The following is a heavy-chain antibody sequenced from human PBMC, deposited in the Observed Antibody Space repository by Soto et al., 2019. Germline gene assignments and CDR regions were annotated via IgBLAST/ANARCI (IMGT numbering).Heavy chain of an antibody. Sequence: DVQLVESGGALVQPRGSLGLSCEASGFDINTYWMHWVRQGPGKGLVWVSRIKSDGSNTDYADSVKGRFTISRDNAKNTLYLQLHSLRAEDTAVYYCARGIPGHYCVDVWGQGTTVTVSS. J-gene: IGHJ6*02. CDR1: GFDINTYW. CDR3: ARGIPGHYCVDV. V-gene: IGHV3-74*01. CDR2: IKSDGSNT.